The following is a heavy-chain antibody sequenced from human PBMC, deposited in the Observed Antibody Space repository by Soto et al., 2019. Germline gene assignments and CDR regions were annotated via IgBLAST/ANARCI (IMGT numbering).Heavy chain of an antibody. CDR2: IYYSGST. V-gene: IGHV4-31*03. J-gene: IGHJ4*02. Sequence: QVQLQESGPGLVKPSQTLSLTCTVSGGSISSGGYYWSWIRQHPGKGLEWIGYIYYSGSTYYNPSLQSRVTISVDTSKNQFALRLSSVTAADTAVYYCARSHSSSRTYYFDYWGQGTLVTVSS. D-gene: IGHD6-6*01. CDR3: ARSHSSSRTYYFDY. CDR1: GGSISSGGYY.